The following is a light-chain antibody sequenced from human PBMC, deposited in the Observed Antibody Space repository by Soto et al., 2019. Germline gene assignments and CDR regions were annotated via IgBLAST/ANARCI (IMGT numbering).Light chain of an antibody. Sequence: QSVLTQPPSASGTPGQRVTISCSGSSSNIGINVLSWYQHLPGAAPKLLIYSNDQRPSGVPDRFSGSKSGTSASLAISGLQSEDEADYYCAAWDDSLNGYAFGPGTKLTVL. CDR2: SND. CDR3: AAWDDSLNGYA. V-gene: IGLV1-44*01. CDR1: SSNIGINV. J-gene: IGLJ1*01.